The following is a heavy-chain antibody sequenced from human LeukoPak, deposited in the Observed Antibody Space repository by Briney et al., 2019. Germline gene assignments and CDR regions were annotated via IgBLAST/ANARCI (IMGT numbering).Heavy chain of an antibody. CDR2: ISAYNGNT. D-gene: IGHD6-13*01. CDR3: ARVSSSCGFCN. J-gene: IGHJ4*02. CDR1: GYTLTSYG. V-gene: IGHV1-18*01. Sequence: ASVKVSCKASGYTLTSYGISWVRQAPGQGLEWMGWISAYNGNTNYAQKLQGRDTMTTDTSTSTAYMELRSLRSDDTAVYYCARVSSSCGFCNWGQGTLVTVSS.